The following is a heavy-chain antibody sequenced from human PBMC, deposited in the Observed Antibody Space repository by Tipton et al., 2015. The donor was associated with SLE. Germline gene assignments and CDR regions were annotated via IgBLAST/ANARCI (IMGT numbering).Heavy chain of an antibody. CDR1: GGSISSYY. Sequence: LRLSCTVSGGSISSYYWGWIRQPPGKGLEWIGSIYYSGSTYYNPSLKSRVTISVDTSKNQFSLKLSSVTAADTAVYYCARDSKWLAFDYWGQGTLVTVSS. D-gene: IGHD6-19*01. CDR2: IYYSGST. J-gene: IGHJ4*02. V-gene: IGHV4-39*07. CDR3: ARDSKWLAFDY.